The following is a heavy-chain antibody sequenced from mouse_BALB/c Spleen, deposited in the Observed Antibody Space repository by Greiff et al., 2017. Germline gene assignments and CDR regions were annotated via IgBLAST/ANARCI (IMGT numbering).Heavy chain of an antibody. CDR2: IWSGGST. CDR1: GFSLTSYG. CDR3: ARKGYGSRNYAMDY. D-gene: IGHD1-1*01. J-gene: IGHJ4*01. Sequence: VKLVESGPGLVQPSQSLSITCTVSGFSLTSYGVHWVRQSPGKGLEWLGVIWSGGSTDYNAAFISRLSISKDNSKSQVFFKMNSLQANDTAIYYCARKGYGSRNYAMDYWGQGTSVTVSS. V-gene: IGHV2-2*02.